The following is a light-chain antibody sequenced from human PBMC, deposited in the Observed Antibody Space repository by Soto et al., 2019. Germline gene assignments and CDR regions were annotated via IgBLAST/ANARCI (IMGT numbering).Light chain of an antibody. J-gene: IGLJ3*02. CDR1: SSDVGAYDY. CDR3: SSYAGSNVHGV. V-gene: IGLV2-8*01. Sequence: QSALTQPPSASGSPGQSLTISCTGTSSDVGAYDYVSWYQQHPGKAPKLIICKVTKRPSGVPDRFSGSKSGNTASLTVSGLQAEDEADYYCSSYAGSNVHGVFGGGTKVTVL. CDR2: KVT.